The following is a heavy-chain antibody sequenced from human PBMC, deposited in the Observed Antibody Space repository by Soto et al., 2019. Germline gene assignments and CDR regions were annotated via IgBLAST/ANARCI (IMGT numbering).Heavy chain of an antibody. D-gene: IGHD2-2*01. J-gene: IGHJ6*03. Sequence: PSETLSLTCTVSGGSISSYYWSWIRQPPGKGLEWIGYIYYSGSTNYNPSLKSRVTISVDTSKNQFSLKLSSVTAADTAVYYCARVGGYCSSTSCYRYYYYYYMDVWGKGTTVTVS. CDR1: GGSISSYY. CDR2: IYYSGST. V-gene: IGHV4-59*01. CDR3: ARVGGYCSSTSCYRYYYYYYMDV.